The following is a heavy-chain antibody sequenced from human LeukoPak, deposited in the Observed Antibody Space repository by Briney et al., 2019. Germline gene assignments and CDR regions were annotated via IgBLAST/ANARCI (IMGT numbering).Heavy chain of an antibody. D-gene: IGHD3-10*01. CDR1: GYTFTGYY. J-gene: IGHJ4*02. Sequence: ASVKVSCKASGYTFTGYYMHWVRQAPGQGLEWMGWINPNSGGTNYAQKFLGRVTMTSDTSISTAHMELSRLRSDDTAVYYCAGDGSLGKDFEYWGQGTLVTVSS. CDR2: INPNSGGT. V-gene: IGHV1-2*02. CDR3: AGDGSLGKDFEY.